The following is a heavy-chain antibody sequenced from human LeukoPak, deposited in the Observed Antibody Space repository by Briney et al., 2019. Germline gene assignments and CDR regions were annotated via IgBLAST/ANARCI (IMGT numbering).Heavy chain of an antibody. Sequence: GGSLRLSCAASGFTLSTYAMNWVRQAPGKGLESVSGIIGNGDITYYADSVKGRFTISRDNSKNTLYLQMNSLRAEDTAVYYCAKGWGTMVRGVKASAFDIWGQGTMVTVSS. CDR3: AKGWGTMVRGVKASAFDI. CDR1: GFTLSTYA. V-gene: IGHV3-23*01. D-gene: IGHD3-10*01. J-gene: IGHJ3*02. CDR2: IIGNGDIT.